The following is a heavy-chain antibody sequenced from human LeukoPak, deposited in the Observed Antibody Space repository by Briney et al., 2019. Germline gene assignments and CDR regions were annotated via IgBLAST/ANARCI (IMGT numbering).Heavy chain of an antibody. Sequence: GGSLRLSCAASGFTFSTYWMHWVRQAPGKGLVWVSRINSDGSSTSYADSVKGRFTISRDNAKNTLYLQMNSLRAEDTAVYYCARSRRYSYGYHYWGQGTLVTVSS. CDR2: INSDGSST. V-gene: IGHV3-74*01. CDR3: ARSRRYSYGYHY. D-gene: IGHD5-18*01. CDR1: GFTFSTYW. J-gene: IGHJ4*02.